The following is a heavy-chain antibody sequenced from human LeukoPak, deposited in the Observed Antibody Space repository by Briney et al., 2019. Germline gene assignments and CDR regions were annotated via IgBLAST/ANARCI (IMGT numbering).Heavy chain of an antibody. Sequence: GGSLRLSCAASGFTFSSYSMNWVRQAPGKGLEWVSSISSSSSYIYYADPVKGRFTISRDNAKNSLYLQMNSLRAEDTAVYYCARGPFTPPYYYYYMDVWGKGTTVTVSS. CDR3: ARGPFTPPYYYYYMDV. CDR1: GFTFSSYS. D-gene: IGHD2-15*01. V-gene: IGHV3-21*01. J-gene: IGHJ6*03. CDR2: ISSSSSYI.